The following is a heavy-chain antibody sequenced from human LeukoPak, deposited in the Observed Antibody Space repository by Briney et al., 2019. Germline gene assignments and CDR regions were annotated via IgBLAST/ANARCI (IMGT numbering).Heavy chain of an antibody. D-gene: IGHD2-15*01. V-gene: IGHV4-34*01. CDR2: INHSGST. CDR1: GGSFSGYY. J-gene: IGHJ6*03. Sequence: SETLSLTCAVYGGSFSGYYWSWIRQPPGMGLEWIGEINHSGSTNYNPSLKSRVTISVDTSKNQFSLKLSSVTAADTAVYYCARGSVVVVAAIYYYYYYMDVWGKGTTVTVSS. CDR3: ARGSVVVVAAIYYYYYYMDV.